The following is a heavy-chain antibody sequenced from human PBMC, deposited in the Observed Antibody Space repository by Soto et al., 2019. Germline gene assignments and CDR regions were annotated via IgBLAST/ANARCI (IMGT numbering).Heavy chain of an antibody. CDR2: ISAHNGNT. Sequence: QVHLVQSGAEVKKPGASVKVSCKGSGYTFTSYGITWVRQAPGQGLEWMGWISAHNGNTNDAQMHQGSVTVTRDTSTSTAYMELRSLRSDDTAVDYWARGRYGDYWGQGALVTVSS. CDR3: ARGRYGDY. J-gene: IGHJ4*02. V-gene: IGHV1-18*01. CDR1: GYTFTSYG. D-gene: IGHD1-1*01.